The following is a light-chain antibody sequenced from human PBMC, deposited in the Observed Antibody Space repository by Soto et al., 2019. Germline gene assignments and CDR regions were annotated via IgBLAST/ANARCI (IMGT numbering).Light chain of an antibody. CDR3: QQRSNLIT. V-gene: IGKV3-11*01. CDR2: DAS. J-gene: IGKJ5*01. CDR1: QSVSSY. Sequence: EIVMTQSPATLSVSPGEGATLSCRASQSVSSYLAWYQQKPGQAPRLLIYDASNRATGIPARFSGSGSGTDFTLTISSLEPEDFAVYYCQQRSNLITFGQGTRLE.